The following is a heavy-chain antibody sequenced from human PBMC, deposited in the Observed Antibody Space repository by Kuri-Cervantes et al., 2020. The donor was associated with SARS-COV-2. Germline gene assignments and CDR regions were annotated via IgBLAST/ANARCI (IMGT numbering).Heavy chain of an antibody. Sequence: ASVKVSCKASGYTFTGYYMHWVRQAPGQGLEWMGWINPNSGGTNYAQKFQGWVTMTRDTSASTAYMELSSLRSEGTAVYYCARQYSSGWLYYYYGMDVWGQGTTVTVSS. CDR2: INPNSGGT. CDR3: ARQYSSGWLYYYYGMDV. V-gene: IGHV1-2*04. D-gene: IGHD6-19*01. CDR1: GYTFTGYY. J-gene: IGHJ6*02.